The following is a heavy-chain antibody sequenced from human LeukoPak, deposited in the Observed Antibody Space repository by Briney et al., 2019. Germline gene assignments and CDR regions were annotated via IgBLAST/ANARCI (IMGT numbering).Heavy chain of an antibody. CDR1: GFSFSSYT. CDR2: ISSSGSYM. CDR3: ARGDIVLMVYPFDP. J-gene: IGHJ5*02. D-gene: IGHD2-8*01. Sequence: GGSLRLSCAASGFSFSSYTMNWVRQAPEKGLEWVSSISSSGSYMYYADSVKGRFTISRDNAKNSLYLQMNSLRAEDTAVYYCARGDIVLMVYPFDPWGQGALVTVSS. V-gene: IGHV3-21*01.